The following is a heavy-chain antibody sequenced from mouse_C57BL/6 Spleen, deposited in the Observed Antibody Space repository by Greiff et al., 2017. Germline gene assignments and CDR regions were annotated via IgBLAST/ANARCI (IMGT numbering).Heavy chain of an antibody. CDR1: GYTFTSYW. CDR2: IDPNSGGT. J-gene: IGHJ2*01. CDR3: AAFITTVVAPFDY. Sequence: VQLQQPGAELVKPGASVKLSCKASGYTFTSYWMHWVKQRPGRGLEWIGRIDPNSGGTKYNEKFKSKATLTVDKPSSTAYMQLSSLTSEDSAVYYCAAFITTVVAPFDYWGQGTTLTVSS. D-gene: IGHD1-1*01. V-gene: IGHV1-72*01.